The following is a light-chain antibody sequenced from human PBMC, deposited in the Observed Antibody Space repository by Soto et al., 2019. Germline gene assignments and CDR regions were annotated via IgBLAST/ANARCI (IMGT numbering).Light chain of an antibody. Sequence: DIQMTQSPSSLSTSVGDRVTITCRASQSISNYLNWYQPKPGKVPKLLIYAASRLQSGVPSRFSGSGSGTDFTLTISSLQPEDFATYFCQQSYITPWTFGQGTKVEI. J-gene: IGKJ1*01. CDR1: QSISNY. CDR3: QQSYITPWT. V-gene: IGKV1-39*01. CDR2: AAS.